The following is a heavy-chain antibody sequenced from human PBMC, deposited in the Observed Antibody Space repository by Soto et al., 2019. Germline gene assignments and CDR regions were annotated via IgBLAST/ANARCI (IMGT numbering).Heavy chain of an antibody. CDR3: ARGLYDSSGYPDY. J-gene: IGHJ4*02. V-gene: IGHV3-33*01. D-gene: IGHD3-22*01. CDR2: IWYDGSNK. CDR1: GFIFRNYG. Sequence: QVQLVESGGGVVQPGRSLRLSCATSGFIFRNYGMHWVRQAPGKGLEWVAVIWYDGSNKYYADSVKGRFTISRDNSKNTLYVEMNSLRAEDTAVYYCARGLYDSSGYPDYWGQGTLVTVSS.